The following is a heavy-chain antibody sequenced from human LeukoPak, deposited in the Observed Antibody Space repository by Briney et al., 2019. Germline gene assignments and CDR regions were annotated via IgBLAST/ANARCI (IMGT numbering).Heavy chain of an antibody. CDR2: IYYTGSI. J-gene: IGHJ4*02. V-gene: IGHV4-59*01. CDR3: ARYGMTTVTAWGFDY. Sequence: SETLSLTCTVSGGSISSYYWSWIRQPPGKGLEWIGYIYYTGSIMYNPSLKTRVTMSVDTSKNQFSLKVRSVTAADTAVYYCARYGMTTVTAWGFDYWGQRTLVTVSS. D-gene: IGHD4-17*01. CDR1: GGSISSYY.